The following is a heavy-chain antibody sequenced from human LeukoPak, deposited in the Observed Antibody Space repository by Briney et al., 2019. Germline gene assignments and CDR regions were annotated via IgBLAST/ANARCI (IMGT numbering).Heavy chain of an antibody. V-gene: IGHV1-69*13. D-gene: IGHD3-10*01. Sequence: ASVKVSCKASGGTFSSYAISWVRQAPGQGLEWMGGIIPIFGTANYAQKFQSRVTITADESTSTAYMELSSLRSEDTAVYYCARAPRYYYGSADYWGQGTLATVSS. J-gene: IGHJ4*02. CDR2: IIPIFGTA. CDR1: GGTFSSYA. CDR3: ARAPRYYYGSADY.